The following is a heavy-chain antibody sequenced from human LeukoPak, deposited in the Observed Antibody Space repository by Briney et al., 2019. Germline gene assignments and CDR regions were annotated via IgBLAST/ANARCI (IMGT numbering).Heavy chain of an antibody. CDR3: ASRYCSGTNCYLDY. J-gene: IGHJ4*02. CDR1: GFTFSVYE. Sequence: GGSLRLSCTASGFTFSVYEMNWVRQAPGKGLEWVSFISSAGSHTYYADSVKGRFTISRDNAKNALYLQMNSLRAEDTAVYYCASRYCSGTNCYLDYWGQGTLVTVSS. CDR2: ISSAGSHT. D-gene: IGHD2-15*01. V-gene: IGHV3-48*03.